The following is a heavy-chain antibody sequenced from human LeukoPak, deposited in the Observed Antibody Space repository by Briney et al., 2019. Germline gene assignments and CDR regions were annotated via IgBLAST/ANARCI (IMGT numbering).Heavy chain of an antibody. CDR2: ISGSGGST. CDR1: GFTLSSYA. V-gene: IGHV3-23*01. J-gene: IGHJ4*02. D-gene: IGHD3-22*01. CDR3: ASDPARDYYDTSGYFRWVDY. Sequence: GGSLRLSCAASGFTLSSYAMSWVRQAPGKGLEWVSAISGSGGSTYYADSVKGRFTISRDNSKNTLYLQMNSLRAEDTAVYYCASDPARDYYDTSGYFRWVDYWGQGTLVTVSS.